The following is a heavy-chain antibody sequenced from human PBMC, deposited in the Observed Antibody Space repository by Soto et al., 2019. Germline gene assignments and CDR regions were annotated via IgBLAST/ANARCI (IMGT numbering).Heavy chain of an antibody. CDR3: ARSYFDYGDYSSTNFDY. Sequence: EVQLVESGGGLVQPGGSLRLSCAASGFTFSSYWMHWVRQAPGKGLVWVSRINSDGSSTSYADSVKGRFTISRDNAKNTLYLQMSSLRAEDTAVYYCARSYFDYGDYSSTNFDYWGQGTLVTVSS. J-gene: IGHJ4*02. CDR1: GFTFSSYW. D-gene: IGHD4-17*01. CDR2: INSDGSST. V-gene: IGHV3-74*01.